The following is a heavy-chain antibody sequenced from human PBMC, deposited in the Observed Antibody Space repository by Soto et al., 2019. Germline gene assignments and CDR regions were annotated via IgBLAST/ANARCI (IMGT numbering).Heavy chain of an antibody. CDR1: GFTFSSYG. CDR3: ATTERGIAARFDYCAMDV. Sequence: QVQLVESGGGVVQPGRSLRLSCAASGFTFSSYGMHWVRQAPGKGLEWVAVISYDGSNKYSADSVKGRFTISRDNSKNTLYLPMNSMSAEDTAVYYCATTERGIAARFDYCAMDVWGQGTTVTVSS. V-gene: IGHV3-30*03. J-gene: IGHJ6*02. D-gene: IGHD6-6*01. CDR2: ISYDGSNK.